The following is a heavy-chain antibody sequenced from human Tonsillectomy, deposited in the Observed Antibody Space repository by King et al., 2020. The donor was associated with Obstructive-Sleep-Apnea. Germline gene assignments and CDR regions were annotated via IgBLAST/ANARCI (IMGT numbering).Heavy chain of an antibody. D-gene: IGHD5-12*01. CDR2: ITSTSNTI. CDR3: ARDSGDSGYDSRPI. CDR1: GFTFSSYS. Sequence: VQLVESGGGLVQPGGSLRLFCAASGFTFSSYSMNWVRQAPGKGPELVSYITSTSNTIYHADSVRGRLTNSRHNPKHSLCLQMNSLRAEDTAVYYCARDSGDSGYDSRPIWGQGILVTVSS. V-gene: IGHV3-48*04. J-gene: IGHJ4*02.